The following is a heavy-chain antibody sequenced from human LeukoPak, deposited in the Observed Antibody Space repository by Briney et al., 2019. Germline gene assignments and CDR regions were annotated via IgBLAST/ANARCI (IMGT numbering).Heavy chain of an antibody. CDR2: IYYSGST. J-gene: IGHJ6*03. V-gene: IGHV4-59*11. D-gene: IGHD4-11*01. CDR1: GGSISSHY. CDR3: ARAKSYSKGYYYYYMDV. Sequence: SETLSLTCTVSGGSISSHYWNWMRQPPGKGLEWIGYIYYSGSTYYNPSLKSRVTISVDTSKNQFSLKLSSVTAADTAVYYCARAKSYSKGYYYYYMDVWGKGTTVTVSS.